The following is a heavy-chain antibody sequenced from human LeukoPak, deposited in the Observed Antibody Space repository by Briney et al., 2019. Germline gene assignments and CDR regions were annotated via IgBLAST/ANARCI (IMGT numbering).Heavy chain of an antibody. J-gene: IGHJ5*02. Sequence: PSETLSLTCTVSGGTISSYYWSWIRQPPGKGLEWIGYIYNSGSTNYNPSLKSRVTISVDTSKNQFSLRLSSVTAADTTVYYCASSTVLTPGGLGDWFDPWGQGTLVTVSS. CDR3: ASSTVLTPGGLGDWFDP. CDR1: GGTISSYY. D-gene: IGHD4-23*01. V-gene: IGHV4-59*08. CDR2: IYNSGST.